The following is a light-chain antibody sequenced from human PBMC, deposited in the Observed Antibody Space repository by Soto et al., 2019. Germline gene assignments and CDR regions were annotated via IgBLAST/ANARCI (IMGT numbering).Light chain of an antibody. CDR1: SSDVGGYNF. Sequence: QSVLTQPASVSGSPGQSITISCTGTSSDVGGYNFVSWYQQHPGKAPKLMIYDLSNRPSGVSNRFSVSKSGNTASLTISGLQAEDEADYYCSSYTSSSTYVFGTGTKVTVL. J-gene: IGLJ1*01. CDR3: SSYTSSSTYV. CDR2: DLS. V-gene: IGLV2-14*01.